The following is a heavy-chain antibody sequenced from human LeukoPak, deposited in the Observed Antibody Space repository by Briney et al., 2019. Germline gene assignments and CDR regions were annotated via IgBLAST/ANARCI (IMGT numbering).Heavy chain of an antibody. CDR1: GGTFTSYA. D-gene: IGHD3-3*01. CDR3: AREWYYDFWGGYLDWFDP. V-gene: IGHV1-69*13. Sequence: SVKVSCKASGGTFTSYAISWVRQAPGQGLEWMGGIIPIFGTANYAQKFQGRVTITADESTSTAYMELSSLRSEDTAVYYCAREWYYDFWGGYLDWFDPWGQGTLVTVSS. J-gene: IGHJ5*02. CDR2: IIPIFGTA.